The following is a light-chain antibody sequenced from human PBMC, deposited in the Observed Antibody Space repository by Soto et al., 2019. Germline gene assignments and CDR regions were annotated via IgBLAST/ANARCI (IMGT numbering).Light chain of an antibody. CDR2: GAS. V-gene: IGKV3-20*01. CDR3: QKYGSSPPMS. CDR1: QSVSSNY. J-gene: IGKJ3*01. Sequence: EIVLTQSPGTLSWSPGERATLSCMASQSVSSNYLAWYQQKAGQAPRLLIYGASSRAAGTPDRFSGSGSGTDFTLTISRLEPEDFAVYYCQKYGSSPPMSFGPGTRVDI.